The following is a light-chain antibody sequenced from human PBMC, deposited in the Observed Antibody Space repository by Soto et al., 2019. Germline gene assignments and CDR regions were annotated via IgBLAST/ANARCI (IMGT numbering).Light chain of an antibody. J-gene: IGKJ3*01. Sequence: DIQMTQSPSSLSASVGDRVTITCRASQSISSYLNWYQEKPGKAPKILIHAASSLQSGVPSRFSGSGSGTDFTLTISSLQPEDFATYYCQQRYSTLFTFGPGTKVEIK. CDR1: QSISSY. V-gene: IGKV1-39*01. CDR2: AAS. CDR3: QQRYSTLFT.